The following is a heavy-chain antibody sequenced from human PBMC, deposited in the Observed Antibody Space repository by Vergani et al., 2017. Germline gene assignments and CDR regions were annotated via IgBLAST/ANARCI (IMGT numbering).Heavy chain of an antibody. CDR3: ARVYSPDYCNNTNCYTFDY. CDR1: GGSISSGPYS. Sequence: QMQLQESGPGLVKPSQTLSLTCSVSGGSISSGPYSWNWIRQPAGRGLEWIGRIYTSGSTDYNPSLQSRVTLSVDTSKNQFSLKLTSVAAADTAVYYCARVYSPDYCNNTNCYTFDYWGQGTLVTVSS. CDR2: IYTSGST. J-gene: IGHJ4*02. V-gene: IGHV4-61*02. D-gene: IGHD2-2*02.